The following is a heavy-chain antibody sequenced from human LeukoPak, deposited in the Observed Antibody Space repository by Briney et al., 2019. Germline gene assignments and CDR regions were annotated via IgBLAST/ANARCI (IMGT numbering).Heavy chain of an antibody. Sequence: SETLSLTCIVSGGSISTNTYYWGWIRLPPGKGLEWIGYIYYSGSTNYNPSLKSRVTISVDTSKNQFSLKLSSVTAADTAVYYCARGYSGYDWYFDYWGQGTLVTVSS. CDR2: IYYSGST. CDR3: ARGYSGYDWYFDY. J-gene: IGHJ4*02. D-gene: IGHD5-12*01. CDR1: GGSISTNTYY. V-gene: IGHV4-61*05.